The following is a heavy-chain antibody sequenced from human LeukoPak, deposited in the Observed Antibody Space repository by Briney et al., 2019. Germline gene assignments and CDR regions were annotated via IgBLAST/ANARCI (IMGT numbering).Heavy chain of an antibody. J-gene: IGHJ4*02. Sequence: PGESLKIPCKGSGYTFTSYWIGWVRQMPGKGLEWMGIIYPDDSDTQYNPSFQGQVTISADKSISTAYLQWSSLKASDTAMFYCARLGYSGYDAFDYWGQGTLVTVSS. D-gene: IGHD5-12*01. CDR3: ARLGYSGYDAFDY. V-gene: IGHV5-51*01. CDR1: GYTFTSYW. CDR2: IYPDDSDT.